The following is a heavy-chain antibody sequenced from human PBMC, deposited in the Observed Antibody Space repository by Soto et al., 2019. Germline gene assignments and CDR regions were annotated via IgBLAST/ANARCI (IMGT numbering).Heavy chain of an antibody. J-gene: IGHJ4*02. CDR1: GDSINNTYW. CDR2: IFHTGGK. V-gene: IGHV4-4*02. CDR3: ARDRSSRTIDY. Sequence: PSETLSLTCFVSGDSINNTYWWSWVRQAPGKGLEWIGEIFHTGGKSYMPSLRGRITLSVDTSKNQFSLKLTSVTAADTAVYYCARDRSSRTIDYWGQGTLVTVSS. D-gene: IGHD6-13*01.